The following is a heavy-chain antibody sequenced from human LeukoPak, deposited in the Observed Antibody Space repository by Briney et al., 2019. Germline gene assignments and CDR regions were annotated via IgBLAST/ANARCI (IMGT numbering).Heavy chain of an antibody. CDR1: GGSISSGGYS. CDR3: ARSYGGNSEAFDI. D-gene: IGHD4-23*01. CDR2: IYHSGST. V-gene: IGHV4-30-2*01. Sequence: PSETLSLTCAVSGGSISSGGYSWSWIRQPPGKGLEWIGNIYHSGSTYYNPSLKSRVTISVDRSKNQFSLKLSPVTAADTAVYYCARSYGGNSEAFDIWGQGTMVTVSS. J-gene: IGHJ3*02.